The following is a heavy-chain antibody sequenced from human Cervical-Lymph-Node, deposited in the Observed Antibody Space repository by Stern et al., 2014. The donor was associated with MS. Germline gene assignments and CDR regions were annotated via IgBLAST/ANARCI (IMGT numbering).Heavy chain of an antibody. V-gene: IGHV1-46*03. J-gene: IGHJ4*02. CDR1: GYTFTTYY. D-gene: IGHD6-19*01. CDR3: ARESSSGCYLDY. Sequence: DQLVESGAEVKKPGASVKVSCKASGYTFTTYYMHWVRQAPGQGLEWMGAINPRGGSTDYAQMFQGRVTMTRDTSTSTVYMELSSLRSEDTAVYYCARESSSGCYLDYWGQGTLVTVSS. CDR2: INPRGGST.